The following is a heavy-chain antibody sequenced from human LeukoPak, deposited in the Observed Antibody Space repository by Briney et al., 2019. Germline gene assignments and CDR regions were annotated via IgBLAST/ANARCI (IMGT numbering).Heavy chain of an antibody. V-gene: IGHV4-4*07. CDR2: IHTTGST. D-gene: IGHD4-23*01. CDR1: VGFTTYDY. Sequence: SETLSLTCSVSVGFTTYDYWNWIRQPAGKAPEWIGRIHTTGSTNYNPSLKSRLTMSLDKSKNQFSQKVTSMTAADTALYYCARGGGNRHFDSWGQGILVTVSS. CDR3: ARGGGNRHFDS. J-gene: IGHJ4*02.